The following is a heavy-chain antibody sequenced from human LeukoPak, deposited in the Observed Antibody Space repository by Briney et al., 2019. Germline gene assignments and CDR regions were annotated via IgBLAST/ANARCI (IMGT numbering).Heavy chain of an antibody. Sequence: GRSLRLSCAASRFTVRNYAMSSVRQAPGRGLEWLSIISGTADSKDYADSVKGRFTISRDNPRSTLYLEMKSLRAEDTAVYYCAKADATIGGAFDTWGQGTMVIVSS. CDR1: RFTVRNYA. V-gene: IGHV3-23*01. J-gene: IGHJ3*02. D-gene: IGHD3-16*01. CDR3: AKADATIGGAFDT. CDR2: ISGTADSK.